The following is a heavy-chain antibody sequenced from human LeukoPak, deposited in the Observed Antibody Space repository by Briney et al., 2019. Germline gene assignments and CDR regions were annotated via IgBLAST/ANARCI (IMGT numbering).Heavy chain of an antibody. J-gene: IGHJ4*02. V-gene: IGHV4-39*07. D-gene: IGHD3-10*01. CDR2: IYYSGST. CDR1: GGSISSSSYY. Sequence: SETLSLTCTVSGGSISSSSYYWDWIRQPPGKGLEWIGSIYYSGSTYYNPSLKSRVTISVDTSKNQFSLKLSSVTAADTAVYYCARDPKTPDGSGELAGYWGQGTLVTVSS. CDR3: ARDPKTPDGSGELAGY.